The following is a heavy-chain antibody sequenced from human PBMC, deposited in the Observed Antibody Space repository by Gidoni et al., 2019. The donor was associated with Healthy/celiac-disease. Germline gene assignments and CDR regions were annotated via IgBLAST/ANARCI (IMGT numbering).Heavy chain of an antibody. J-gene: IGHJ6*02. CDR1: GGTFSSYA. V-gene: IGHV1-69*06. CDR3: GGGIWFGEFSPLYYGMDV. Sequence: QVQLVQSGAEVKKPGSSVKVSCKASGGTFSSYAISWVRQAPGQGLEWMGGIIPIFGTATYAQKFQGRATITADKSTSTAYMGLSSLRSEETAVYYCGGGIWFGEFSPLYYGMDVWGQGTTVTVSS. D-gene: IGHD3-10*01. CDR2: IIPIFGTA.